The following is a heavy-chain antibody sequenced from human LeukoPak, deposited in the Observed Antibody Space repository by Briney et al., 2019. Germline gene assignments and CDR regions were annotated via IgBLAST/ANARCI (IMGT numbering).Heavy chain of an antibody. J-gene: IGHJ4*02. Sequence: SETLSLTCAVYGGSFRGYYWSWIRQPPGRGLEWIGEINHSGSTNYNPSLKSRVTISVDTSKNQFSLKLSSVTAADTAVYYCARGGFVYYGSGSYYYYWGQGTLVTVSS. CDR1: GGSFRGYY. CDR3: ARGGFVYYGSGSYYYY. V-gene: IGHV4-34*01. CDR2: INHSGST. D-gene: IGHD3-10*01.